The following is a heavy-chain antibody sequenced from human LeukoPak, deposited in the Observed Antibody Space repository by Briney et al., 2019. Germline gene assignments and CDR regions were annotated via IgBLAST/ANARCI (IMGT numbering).Heavy chain of an antibody. Sequence: PGGSLRLSCAASGFTFSSYSMNWVRQAPGKGLEWVSSISSSSSYIYYADSVKGRFTISRDNAKNSLYLQMNSLRAEDTAVYYCARAYQDFMVRGVIFWFDPWGQGTLVTVSS. D-gene: IGHD3-10*01. CDR2: ISSSSSYI. V-gene: IGHV3-21*01. CDR1: GFTFSSYS. J-gene: IGHJ5*02. CDR3: ARAYQDFMVRGVIFWFDP.